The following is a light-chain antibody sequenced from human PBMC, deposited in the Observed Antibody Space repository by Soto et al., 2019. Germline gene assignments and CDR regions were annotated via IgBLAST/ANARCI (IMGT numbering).Light chain of an antibody. V-gene: IGKV3-20*01. CDR2: SAS. CDR1: QSINNN. CDR3: QQYGTSRVT. Sequence: EIMMTQSPGTLSASPGERATLSCRASQSINNNLAWYQHKPGQAPRLLIYSASSRAAGIPDRFSGSGSRTDFTLTISRLEPEDFAVYYCQQYGTSRVTFGPGTKVDIK. J-gene: IGKJ3*01.